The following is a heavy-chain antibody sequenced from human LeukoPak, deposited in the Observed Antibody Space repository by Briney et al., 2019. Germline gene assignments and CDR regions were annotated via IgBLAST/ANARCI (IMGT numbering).Heavy chain of an antibody. D-gene: IGHD6-6*01. CDR3: ARVAYSSSSLGIYFDY. V-gene: IGHV4-4*02. Sequence: SETLSLTCAVSGGSISSSNWWSWVRQPPGKGLEWIGEIYHSGSTNYNPSLKSRVTISVDKSKNQFSLKLSSVTAADTAVFYCARVAYSSSSLGIYFDYWGQGTLVTVSS. J-gene: IGHJ4*02. CDR1: GGSISSSNW. CDR2: IYHSGST.